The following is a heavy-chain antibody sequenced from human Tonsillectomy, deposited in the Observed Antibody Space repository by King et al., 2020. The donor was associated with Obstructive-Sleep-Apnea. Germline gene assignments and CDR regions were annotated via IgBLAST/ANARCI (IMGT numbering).Heavy chain of an antibody. CDR2: ISWNSGSI. J-gene: IGHJ1*01. CDR1: GFTFDDYA. Sequence: VQLVESGGGLVQPGRSLRLSCAASGFTFDDYAMHWVRQAPGKGLEWVSGISWNSGSIGYADSVKGRFTISRDNAKNSLYLQMNSLRAEDTALYYCAKADGWELLRGYFQHWGQGTLVTVSS. D-gene: IGHD1-26*01. CDR3: AKADGWELLRGYFQH. V-gene: IGHV3-9*01.